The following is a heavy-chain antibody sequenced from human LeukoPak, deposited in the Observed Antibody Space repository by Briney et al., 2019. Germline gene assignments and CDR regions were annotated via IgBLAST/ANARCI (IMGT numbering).Heavy chain of an antibody. CDR3: AREDVVLVDAVRYYYYGMDV. CDR2: INPSGGST. J-gene: IGHJ6*02. D-gene: IGHD2-8*01. CDR1: GYNFISYY. Sequence: ASVKVSCKASGYNFISYYMHWVRQAPGQGLEWMGIINPSGGSTSYAQKFQDRVTMTRDTSTSTVYMELSSLKSEDTAVYYCAREDVVLVDAVRYYYYGMDVWVQGTPVTVSS. V-gene: IGHV1-46*01.